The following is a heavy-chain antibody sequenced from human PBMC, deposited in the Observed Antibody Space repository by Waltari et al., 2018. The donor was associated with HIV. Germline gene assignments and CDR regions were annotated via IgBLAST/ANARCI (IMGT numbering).Heavy chain of an antibody. CDR3: ARSYCSSTSCYAVGALDI. CDR2: IYYSGNT. J-gene: IGHJ3*02. V-gene: IGHV4-39*01. Sequence: QLQLQESGPGLVKPSETLSLTCPVSGGSISSTSSYWGWIRRPPGKGLQWIGSIYYSGNTYYNPSLKSRVTISVDTSKNQFSLKLGSVTAADTAVYYCARSYCSSTSCYAVGALDIWGQGTMVTVSA. D-gene: IGHD2-2*01. CDR1: GGSISSTSSY.